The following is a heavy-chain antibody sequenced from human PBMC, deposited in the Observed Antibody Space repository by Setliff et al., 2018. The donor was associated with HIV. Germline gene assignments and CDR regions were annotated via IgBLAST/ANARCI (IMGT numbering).Heavy chain of an antibody. CDR2: INPNSGGT. CDR1: GYTFTGYY. V-gene: IGHV1-2*06. D-gene: IGHD3-22*01. Sequence: GASVKVSCKASGYTFTGYYMHWVRQAPGQGLEWMGRINPNSGGTKYGQKSQGRVTMTRDTSISTAYMEVSSLRSEDTAVYYCARASLGDSGSYYYSYWGQGTLVTVSS. J-gene: IGHJ4*02. CDR3: ARASLGDSGSYYYSY.